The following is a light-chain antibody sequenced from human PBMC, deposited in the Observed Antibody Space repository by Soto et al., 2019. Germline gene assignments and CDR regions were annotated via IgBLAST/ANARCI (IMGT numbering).Light chain of an antibody. Sequence: EIVLAQAPGTLSLSLGARAPLSCRASQSVSSSYLAWYQQKPGQAPRLLIYGASSRATGIPDRFSGSGSGTDFTLTISRLEPEDFAVYHCQQYGRSPLTFGGGTKVDIK. CDR2: GAS. J-gene: IGKJ4*01. CDR1: QSVSSSY. V-gene: IGKV3-20*01. CDR3: QQYGRSPLT.